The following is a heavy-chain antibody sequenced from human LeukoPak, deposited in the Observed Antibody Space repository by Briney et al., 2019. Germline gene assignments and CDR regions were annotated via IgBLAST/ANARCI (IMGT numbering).Heavy chain of an antibody. V-gene: IGHV3-30*02. CDR3: AKGYGSGYYYYGMDV. D-gene: IGHD3-10*01. Sequence: GSLRLSCAASGFTFSSYGMHWVRQAPGKGLEWVAFIRYDGSNKYYADSVKGRFTISRDNSKNTLYLQMNSLRAEDTAVYYCAKGYGSGYYYYGMDVWGQGTTVTVSS. CDR2: IRYDGSNK. J-gene: IGHJ6*02. CDR1: GFTFSSYG.